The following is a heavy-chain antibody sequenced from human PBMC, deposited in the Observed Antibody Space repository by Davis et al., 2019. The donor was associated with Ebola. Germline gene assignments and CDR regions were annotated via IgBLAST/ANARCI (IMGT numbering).Heavy chain of an antibody. V-gene: IGHV1-18*04. CDR2: ISAYNGNT. CDR1: GYTFTNYY. J-gene: IGHJ3*02. CDR3: ATLWFGVNRAFDI. D-gene: IGHD3-10*01. Sequence: ASVKVSCKASGYTFTNYYMHWVRQAPGQGLEWMGWISAYNGNTNYAQKLQGRVTMTTDTSTSTAYMELRSLRSDDTAVYYCATLWFGVNRAFDIWGQGTMVTVSS.